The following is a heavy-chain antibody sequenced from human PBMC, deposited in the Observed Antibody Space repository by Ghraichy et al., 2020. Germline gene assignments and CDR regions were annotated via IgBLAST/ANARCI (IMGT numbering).Heavy chain of an antibody. CDR1: GGSISSYY. V-gene: IGHV4-59*01. CDR3: ARGYDIVVVPAAPLSFDY. D-gene: IGHD2-2*01. Sequence: SETLSLTCTVSGGSISSYYWSWIRQPPGKGLEWIGYIYYSGSTNYNPSLKSRVTISVDTSKNQFSLKLSSVTAADTAVYYCARGYDIVVVPAAPLSFDYWGQGTLVTVSS. CDR2: IYYSGST. J-gene: IGHJ4*02.